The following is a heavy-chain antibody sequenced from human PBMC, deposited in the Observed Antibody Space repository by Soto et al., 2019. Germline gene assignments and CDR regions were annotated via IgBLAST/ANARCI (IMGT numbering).Heavy chain of an antibody. CDR3: ARDNCSGGSCYFDY. CDR2: ISSSSSYI. V-gene: IGHV3-21*01. D-gene: IGHD2-15*01. Sequence: EVQLVESGGGLVKPGGSLRLSCAASGFTFSSYSINWVRQAPGKGLEWVSSISSSSSYIYYADSVKGRFTISRDNAKNSLYLQMNSLRAEDTAVYYCARDNCSGGSCYFDYWGQGTLVTVSS. CDR1: GFTFSSYS. J-gene: IGHJ4*02.